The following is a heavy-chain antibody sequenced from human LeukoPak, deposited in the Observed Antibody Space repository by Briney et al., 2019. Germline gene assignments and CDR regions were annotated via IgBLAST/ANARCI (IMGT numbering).Heavy chain of an antibody. D-gene: IGHD1-26*01. Sequence: PGGSLRLSCAASGSAVSTNYLSWVRQAPGKGLEWVSVIYSDGSTYYTDSVKGRFTISRDNSKNTLYLQMNSLRPEDTAVYYCARDQRSESYYPWGWFDPWGQGTLVTVSS. CDR3: ARDQRSESYYPWGWFDP. CDR2: IYSDGST. V-gene: IGHV3-66*02. J-gene: IGHJ5*02. CDR1: GSAVSTNY.